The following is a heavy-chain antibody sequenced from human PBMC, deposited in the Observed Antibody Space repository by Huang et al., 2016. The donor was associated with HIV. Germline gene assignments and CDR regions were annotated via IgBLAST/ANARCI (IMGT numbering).Heavy chain of an antibody. CDR2: IIKTRGAT. D-gene: IGHD3-22*01. J-gene: IGHJ4*02. CDR1: GYTFRCYS. V-gene: IGHV3-48*01. CDR3: VRDSSSGLQLRY. Sequence: EVQLVESGGGLEQHGGSLRLSCVASGYTFRCYSRSGCCRAQGKGVEWVADIIKTRGATSYAESLKGRFTVSRDNVKNSLYLQMNRLRVEDTAMYYCVRDSSSGLQLRYWGQGALVIVS.